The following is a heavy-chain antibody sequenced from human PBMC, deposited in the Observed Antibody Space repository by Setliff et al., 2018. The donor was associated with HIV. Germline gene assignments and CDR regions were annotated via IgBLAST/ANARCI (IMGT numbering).Heavy chain of an antibody. D-gene: IGHD3-9*01. CDR2: IRQDGNEK. CDR1: GFTFSKYW. Sequence: QPGGSLRLSCATSGFTFSKYWMTWVRQAPGKGLEWVATIRQDGNEKYYVDSVTGRFTVSRDNRRKELHLQMSSLRVEDTAVYYCARPPPSLQDFDFVFDSWGQGTLVTVSS. J-gene: IGHJ4*02. V-gene: IGHV3-7*03. CDR3: ARPPPSLQDFDFVFDS.